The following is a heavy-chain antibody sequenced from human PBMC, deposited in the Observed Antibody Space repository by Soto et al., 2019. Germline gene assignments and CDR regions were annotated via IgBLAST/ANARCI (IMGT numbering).Heavy chain of an antibody. CDR3: ARGLASSTVFASEI. V-gene: IGHV2-5*01. Sequence: SGPTMLNPTQTLTLTCSFSGFSLSTSGLGVGWIRQPPGKALEWIAHIYWSGDEHYRPSLKSRLSITKDTSKNQVVLTMTTMDPVDTATYYCARGLASSTVFASEIWGHGTQAT. CDR1: GFSLSTSGLG. CDR2: IYWSGDE. D-gene: IGHD2-2*01. J-gene: IGHJ3*02.